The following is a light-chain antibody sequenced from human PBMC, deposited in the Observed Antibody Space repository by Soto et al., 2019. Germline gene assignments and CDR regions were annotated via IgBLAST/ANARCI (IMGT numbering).Light chain of an antibody. J-gene: IGLJ7*01. V-gene: IGLV2-14*01. CDR2: GVK. CDR3: SSYTTSYFYV. CDR1: GRAIGAYDY. Sequence: QYALTQPASVSGSPGQSITISCTGSGRAIGAYDYVSWYQQHPGKAPKLLIYGVKNRPSGVSYRFSASKSAFTASLTISGLQAEDEAHYYCSSYTTSYFYVFGPGTQLTVL.